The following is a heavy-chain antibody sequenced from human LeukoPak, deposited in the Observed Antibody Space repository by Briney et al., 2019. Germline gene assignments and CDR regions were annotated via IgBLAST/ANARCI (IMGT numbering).Heavy chain of an antibody. V-gene: IGHV3-7*03. Sequence: GGSLRLSCAASGLTFGRYWLTWVRQAPGKGLEWVANINQDGSESNYVDSVKGRFTISRDNAKSSLYLQMDSLKDEDTAVYHCVSRDCTPDACFASSFNCFDHWGQGSLVTVSS. J-gene: IGHJ4*02. D-gene: IGHD2-8*01. CDR1: GLTFGRYW. CDR2: INQDGSES. CDR3: VSRDCTPDACFASSFNCFDH.